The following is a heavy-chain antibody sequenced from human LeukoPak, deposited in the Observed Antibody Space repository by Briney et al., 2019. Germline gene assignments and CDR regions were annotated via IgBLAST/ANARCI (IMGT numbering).Heavy chain of an antibody. CDR2: IYSGGST. D-gene: IGHD3-10*01. J-gene: IGHJ4*02. CDR3: ARAGNMAMVRGVHDY. Sequence: GGSLRLSCAASGFTVSSNYMSWVRQAPGKGLEWVSVIYSGGSTYYADSVKGRFTISRDNSKNTLYLQMNSLRAEDTAVYYCARAGNMAMVRGVHDYWGQGTLVTVSS. V-gene: IGHV3-66*01. CDR1: GFTVSSNY.